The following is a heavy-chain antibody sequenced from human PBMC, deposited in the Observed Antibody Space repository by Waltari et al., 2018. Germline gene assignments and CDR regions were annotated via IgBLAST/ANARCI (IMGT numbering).Heavy chain of an antibody. Sequence: QVQLVQSGAEVKKPGASVRVSCKASGYTFISYDINWVRQAPGQGLEWMGWINPHTGAARFAQNFQDRVTMTRSTSETTAYMEISDLTSHDTAVYYCARGDNWNDRLDFWGQGTKVTVSS. CDR3: ARGDNWNDRLDF. CDR1: GYTFISYD. V-gene: IGHV1-8*01. D-gene: IGHD1-1*01. J-gene: IGHJ3*01. CDR2: INPHTGAA.